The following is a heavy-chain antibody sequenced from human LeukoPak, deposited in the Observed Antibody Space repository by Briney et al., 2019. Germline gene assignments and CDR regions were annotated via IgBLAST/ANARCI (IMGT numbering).Heavy chain of an antibody. Sequence: SETLSLTCTVSGGSISSYSWSWIRQTPGKGLEWIGYIYTSGSTNYNPSLKSRVTISVDTSKNQFSLKLSSVTAADTAVYYCARHVRHPRYIVVVPAAVGYYIDVWGKGTTVTVSS. CDR1: GGSISSYS. J-gene: IGHJ6*03. CDR3: ARHVRHPRYIVVVPAAVGYYIDV. V-gene: IGHV4-4*09. CDR2: IYTSGST. D-gene: IGHD2-2*01.